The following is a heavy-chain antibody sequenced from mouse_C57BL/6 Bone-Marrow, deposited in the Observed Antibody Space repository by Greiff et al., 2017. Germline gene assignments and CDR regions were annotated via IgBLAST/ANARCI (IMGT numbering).Heavy chain of an antibody. J-gene: IGHJ4*01. CDR3: ASGYDYYYAMDY. D-gene: IGHD2-2*01. Sequence: VQLQQPGAELVRPGSSVKLSCKASGYTFTSYWMHWVKQRPIQGLEWIGNIDPSDSETHYNQKFKDKATLTVDKSSSTAYMQLSSLTSEDSAVYYCASGYDYYYAMDYWGQGTSVTVSS. V-gene: IGHV1-52*01. CDR1: GYTFTSYW. CDR2: IDPSDSET.